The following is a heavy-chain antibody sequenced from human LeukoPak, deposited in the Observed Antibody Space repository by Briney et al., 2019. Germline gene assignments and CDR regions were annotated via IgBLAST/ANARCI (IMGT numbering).Heavy chain of an antibody. V-gene: IGHV4-34*01. CDR2: INHSGST. Sequence: SETLSLTCAVYGGSFSGYYWSWIRQPPGKGLEWIGEINHSGSTNYNPSLKSRVTISVDTSKNQFSLKLSSVTAADTAVYYCARGGGYYYTPRALFDYWGQGTLVTVSS. J-gene: IGHJ4*02. D-gene: IGHD3-22*01. CDR3: ARGGGYYYTPRALFDY. CDR1: GGSFSGYY.